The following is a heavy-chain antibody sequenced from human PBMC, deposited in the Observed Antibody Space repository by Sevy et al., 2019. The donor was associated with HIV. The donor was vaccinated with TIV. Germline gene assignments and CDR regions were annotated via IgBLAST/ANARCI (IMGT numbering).Heavy chain of an antibody. D-gene: IGHD3-10*01. J-gene: IGHJ4*02. CDR2: IWYDGSNK. CDR3: ARDWVILWFGEFRRSPYYFDY. V-gene: IGHV3-33*01. CDR1: GFTFSSYG. Sequence: GGSLRLSCAASGFTFSSYGMHWVRQAPGKGLEWVAVIWYDGSNKYYADSVKGRFTISIDNSKNTLYLQTNSLRAEDTAVYYCARDWVILWFGEFRRSPYYFDYWGQGTLVTVSS.